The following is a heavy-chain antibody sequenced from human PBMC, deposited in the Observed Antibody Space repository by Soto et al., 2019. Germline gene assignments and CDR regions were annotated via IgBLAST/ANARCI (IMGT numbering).Heavy chain of an antibody. Sequence: ASVKDSCKASGGTFSSYAISWVRQAPGQGLEWMGGIIPIFGTANYAQKFQGRVTITADESTSTAYMELSSLRSEDTAVYYCAWSPMYNWFDPWGQGTLVTVSS. CDR1: GGTFSSYA. CDR2: IIPIFGTA. J-gene: IGHJ5*02. V-gene: IGHV1-69*13. CDR3: AWSPMYNWFDP.